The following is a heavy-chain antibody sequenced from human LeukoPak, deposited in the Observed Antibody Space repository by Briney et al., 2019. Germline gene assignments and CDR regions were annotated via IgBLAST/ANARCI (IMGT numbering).Heavy chain of an antibody. J-gene: IGHJ4*02. V-gene: IGHV3-23*01. CDR1: GFTFSSYA. CDR3: AKIDHNAGSYYY. Sequence: PGGSLRLSCAASGFTFSSYAMHWVRQAPGKGLEWVSAISGSGGSTYYADSVKGRFTISRDNSKNTLYLQMNSLRAEDTAVYYCAKIDHNAGSYYYWGQGTLVTVSS. CDR2: ISGSGGST. D-gene: IGHD3-10*01.